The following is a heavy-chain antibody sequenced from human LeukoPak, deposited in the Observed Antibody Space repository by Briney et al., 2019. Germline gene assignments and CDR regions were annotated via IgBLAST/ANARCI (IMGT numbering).Heavy chain of an antibody. J-gene: IGHJ3*02. CDR2: IIPILGIA. CDR1: GGTFSSYA. D-gene: IGHD3-10*01. Sequence: SVKLSCKASGGTFSSYAISWVRQAPGQALEWMGRIIPILGIANYAQKFQGRVTITADKSTSTAYMELSSLRSEDTAVYYCAWLGVWFGELSAFDIWGQGTMVTVS. V-gene: IGHV1-69*04. CDR3: AWLGVWFGELSAFDI.